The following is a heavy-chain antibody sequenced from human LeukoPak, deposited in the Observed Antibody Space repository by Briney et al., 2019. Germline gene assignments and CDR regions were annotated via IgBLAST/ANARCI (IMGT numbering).Heavy chain of an antibody. Sequence: PGRSLRLSCAASGFTFSSYWMSWVRQAPGKGLEWVANIKQDGSEKYYVDSVKGRSTISRDNAKNSLYLQMNSLRAEDTALYYCAKDSSGWYNNFDYWGQGTLVTVSS. CDR1: GFTFSSYW. J-gene: IGHJ4*02. CDR2: IKQDGSEK. D-gene: IGHD6-19*01. CDR3: AKDSSGWYNNFDY. V-gene: IGHV3-7*03.